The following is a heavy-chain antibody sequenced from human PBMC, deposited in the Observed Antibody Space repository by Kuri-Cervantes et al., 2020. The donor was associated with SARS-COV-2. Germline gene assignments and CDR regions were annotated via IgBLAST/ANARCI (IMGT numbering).Heavy chain of an antibody. J-gene: IGHJ4*02. Sequence: GESLKISCAASGFIFSSYWMSWVRQAPGRGLEWVANIKQRGNEKYYVDSVKGRFTISRDNAQNSLYLEMNSLRGEDTAVYYCASVFTMGVSLDWGQGTLVTVSS. CDR2: IKQRGNEK. V-gene: IGHV3-7*03. D-gene: IGHD3-16*01. CDR3: ASVFTMGVSLD. CDR1: GFIFSSYW.